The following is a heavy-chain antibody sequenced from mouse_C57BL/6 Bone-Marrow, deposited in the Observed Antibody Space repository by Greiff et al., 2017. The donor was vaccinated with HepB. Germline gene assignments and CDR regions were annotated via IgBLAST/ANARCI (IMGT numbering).Heavy chain of an antibody. D-gene: IGHD2-4*01. J-gene: IGHJ2*01. CDR2: ISDGGSYT. V-gene: IGHV5-4*01. Sequence: EVQVVESGGGLVKPGGSLKLSCAASGFTFSSYAMSWVRQTPEKRLEWVATISDGGSYTYYPDNVKGRFTISRDNAKNNLYLQMSHLKSEDTAMYYCARVFRYYDYDVLYYFDYWGQGTTLTVSS. CDR1: GFTFSSYA. CDR3: ARVFRYYDYDVLYYFDY.